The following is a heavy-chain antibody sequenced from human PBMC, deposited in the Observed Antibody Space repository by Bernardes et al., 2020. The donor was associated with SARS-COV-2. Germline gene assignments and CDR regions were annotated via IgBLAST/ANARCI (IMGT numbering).Heavy chain of an antibody. V-gene: IGHV3-74*01. Sequence: GGSLRLSCAASGFTFSSYCMHWVRQVPGKRPVWVSRINGDGTSTTYADSVKGRFTISRDNAMDTLYLQMNSLRAEDTAVYYCARGSGNYYFDYWGQGTLVTVSS. J-gene: IGHJ4*02. CDR3: ARGSGNYYFDY. D-gene: IGHD5-12*01. CDR2: INGDGTST. CDR1: GFTFSSYC.